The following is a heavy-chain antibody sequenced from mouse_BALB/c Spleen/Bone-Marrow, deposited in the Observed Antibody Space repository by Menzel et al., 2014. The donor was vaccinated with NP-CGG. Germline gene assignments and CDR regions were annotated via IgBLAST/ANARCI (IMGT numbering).Heavy chain of an antibody. CDR1: GFDFRTYW. J-gene: IGHJ3*01. D-gene: IGHD1-1*01. CDR3: ARMGYYGWLAY. CDR2: INPDSKTK. Sequence: EVQLVESGGGLVQPGGFLKLSCAASGFDFRTYWMSWVRQAPGKGLEWIGEINPDSKTKNYAPFLKDKFIISRDNAKNTLYLQMSKVRSEDTALYYCARMGYYGWLAYRGRGTLVTVSA. V-gene: IGHV4-1*02.